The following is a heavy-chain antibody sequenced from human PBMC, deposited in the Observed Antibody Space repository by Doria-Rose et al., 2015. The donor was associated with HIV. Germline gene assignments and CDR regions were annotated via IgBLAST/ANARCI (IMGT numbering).Heavy chain of an antibody. D-gene: IGHD6-13*01. CDR1: GGSPSSHGMG. CDR2: IFSDDER. Sequence: SGTVLVKPTETLTLTCTVYGGSPSSHGMGVSWIRQTPGEALEWLAYIFSDDERYYKTSLKSRLTIARGTSKSQVVLTMTDMDPVDTATYYCARIKSSRWYHKYYFDFWGQGTLVIVS. J-gene: IGHJ4*02. CDR3: ARIKSSRWYHKYYFDF. V-gene: IGHV2-26*01.